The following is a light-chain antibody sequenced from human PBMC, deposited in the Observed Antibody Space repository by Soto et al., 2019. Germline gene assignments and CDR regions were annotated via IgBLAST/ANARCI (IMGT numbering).Light chain of an antibody. Sequence: QSVLTQPPSVSVAPGQRVTISCTGSSSNIGAGYDVHWYQQLPGTAPKLLIYGNSNRPSGVPDRFSGSKSGTSASLAITGLQAEDEADYDCQSYDSSLSVVFGGGTKLTVL. CDR2: GNS. CDR3: QSYDSSLSVV. V-gene: IGLV1-40*01. CDR1: SSNIGAGYD. J-gene: IGLJ2*01.